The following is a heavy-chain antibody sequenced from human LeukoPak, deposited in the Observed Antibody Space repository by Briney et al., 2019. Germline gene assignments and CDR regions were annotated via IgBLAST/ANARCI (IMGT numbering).Heavy chain of an antibody. J-gene: IGHJ3*02. CDR3: ARGKRITMVRGAWGFAFDI. Sequence: SVKVSCKASGGTFSSYAASWVRQAPGQGLEWMGRIIPILGIANYAQKFQGRVTITADESTSTAYMELSSLRSEDTAVYYCARGKRITMVRGAWGFAFDIWGQGTMVTVSS. CDR1: GGTFSSYA. CDR2: IIPILGIA. V-gene: IGHV1-69*04. D-gene: IGHD3-10*01.